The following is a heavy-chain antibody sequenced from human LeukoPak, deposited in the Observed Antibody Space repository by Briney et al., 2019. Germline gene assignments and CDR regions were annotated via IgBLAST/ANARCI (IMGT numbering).Heavy chain of an antibody. J-gene: IGHJ4*02. Sequence: SETLSLTCTVSGGSISSYYWSWIRQPPGKGLEWIGYIYYSGSTNYNPSLKSRVTISVDTSKNQFSLKPSSVTAEDTAVYYCARDTSGWAPFDYWGQGTLVTVSS. CDR3: ARDTSGWAPFDY. D-gene: IGHD6-19*01. CDR1: GGSISSYY. CDR2: IYYSGST. V-gene: IGHV4-59*01.